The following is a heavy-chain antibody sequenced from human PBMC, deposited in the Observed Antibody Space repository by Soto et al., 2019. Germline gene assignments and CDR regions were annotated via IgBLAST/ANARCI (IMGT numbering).Heavy chain of an antibody. CDR3: AKLPLIYGDYVSYMDV. V-gene: IGHV3-23*01. D-gene: IGHD4-17*01. CDR1: GFTFSSYA. J-gene: IGHJ6*03. CDR2: ISGSGGST. Sequence: GGSLRLSCAASGFTFSSYAMSWVRQAPGKGLEWVSAISGSGGSTYYADSVKGRFTISRDNSKNTLYLQMNSLRAEDTAVYYCAKLPLIYGDYVSYMDVWGKGTTVTVSS.